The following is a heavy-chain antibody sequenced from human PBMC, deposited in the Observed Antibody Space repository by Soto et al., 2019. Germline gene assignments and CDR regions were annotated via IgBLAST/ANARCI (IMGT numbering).Heavy chain of an antibody. Sequence: EVQLLESGGGLVQPGRSLRLSCAASGFTFSSYAMNWVRQAPGKGLEWVSAMSGTGGSTYYADCVKGRFTISRDNSKNTLYLQMNSLRVEDTAVFYCAKAGFSSGWSPSYFDYWGQGTLVTLSS. CDR3: AKAGFSSGWSPSYFDY. V-gene: IGHV3-23*01. D-gene: IGHD6-19*01. CDR2: MSGTGGST. J-gene: IGHJ4*02. CDR1: GFTFSSYA.